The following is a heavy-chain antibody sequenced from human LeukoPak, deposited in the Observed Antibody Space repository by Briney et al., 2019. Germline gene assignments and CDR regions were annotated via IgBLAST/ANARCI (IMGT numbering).Heavy chain of an antibody. CDR3: ARGGGYSYGSFDY. CDR1: GFTFSNYG. J-gene: IGHJ4*02. D-gene: IGHD5-18*01. Sequence: GGSLRLSCAASGFTFSNYGLSWVRQAPGKGLEWVSGITGSGGSTYYADSVKGRFTISRDNAKNTLYLQMNSLRAEDTAVYYCARGGGYSYGSFDYWGQGTLVTVSS. CDR2: ITGSGGST. V-gene: IGHV3-23*01.